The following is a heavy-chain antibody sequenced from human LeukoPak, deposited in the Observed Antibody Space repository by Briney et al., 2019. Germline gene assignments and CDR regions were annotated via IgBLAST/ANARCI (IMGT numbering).Heavy chain of an antibody. J-gene: IGHJ4*02. Sequence: GRSLRLSCAASGFTFSSYAMHWVRQAPGKGLVWVSRINSDGSSTSYADSVKGRFTISRDNAKNTLYLQMNSLRAEDTAVYYCARDDRYSAFDYWGQGTLVTVSS. CDR1: GFTFSSYA. CDR3: ARDDRYSAFDY. CDR2: INSDGSST. D-gene: IGHD5-18*01. V-gene: IGHV3-74*01.